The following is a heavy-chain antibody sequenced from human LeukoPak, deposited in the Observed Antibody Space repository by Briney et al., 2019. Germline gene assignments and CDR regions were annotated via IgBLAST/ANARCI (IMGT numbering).Heavy chain of an antibody. V-gene: IGHV1-46*01. CDR1: GYTFTSCY. D-gene: IGHD4-17*01. J-gene: IGHJ5*02. CDR2: INPSGGRT. Sequence: ASVKVSCKASGYTFTSCYMHWVRQAPGQGLEWMGMINPSGGRTTYAQKFQGRVTMTRDTSTSTANIELYSLRSDDTAVYYCTRGGRDYGDTRFDPWGQGTLVTVSS. CDR3: TRGGRDYGDTRFDP.